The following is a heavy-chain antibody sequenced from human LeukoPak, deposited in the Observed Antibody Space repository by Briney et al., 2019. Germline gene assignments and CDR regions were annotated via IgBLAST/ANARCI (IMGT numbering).Heavy chain of an antibody. Sequence: PGGALRLSCAASGFTFNTYAMSWVRQAPGKGLEWVSAISGSGGSTYYADSVKGRFTISRDNSKNTVYLQMNSLRAEDTAVYYCARAGYCSSTSCYFRGWLDPWGQGTLVTVSS. J-gene: IGHJ5*02. CDR1: GFTFNTYA. CDR3: ARAGYCSSTSCYFRGWLDP. V-gene: IGHV3-23*01. CDR2: ISGSGGST. D-gene: IGHD2-2*01.